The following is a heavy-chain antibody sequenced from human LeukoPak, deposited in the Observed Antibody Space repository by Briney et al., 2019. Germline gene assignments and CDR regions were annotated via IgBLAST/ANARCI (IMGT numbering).Heavy chain of an antibody. J-gene: IGHJ4*02. CDR3: ARDSGSSWYRGYFDY. D-gene: IGHD6-13*01. V-gene: IGHV3-20*04. Sequence: PGGSLRLSCAASGFTFDDYGMSWVRQAPGKGLEWVSGINWNGDNTDYADSVKGRFTISRDNAKNSLYLQMNSLRDEDTAVYYCARDSGSSWYRGYFDYWGQGTLVTVSS. CDR2: INWNGDNT. CDR1: GFTFDDYG.